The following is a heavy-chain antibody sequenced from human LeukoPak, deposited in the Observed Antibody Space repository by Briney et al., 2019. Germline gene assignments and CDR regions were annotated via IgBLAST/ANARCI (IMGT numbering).Heavy chain of an antibody. J-gene: IGHJ4*02. D-gene: IGHD2-15*01. V-gene: IGHV3-33*01. CDR1: GFTFSNYG. CDR2: IWYDGSNK. CDR3: ARDLSHCSGGSCYSAHFDY. Sequence: GGSLRLSCAASGFTFSNYGMHWVRQAPGKGLEWVALIWYDGSNKYYADSVKGRFTISRDNAKNTLYLQMNSLRAEDTAVYYCARDLSHCSGGSCYSAHFDYWGLGTLVTVSS.